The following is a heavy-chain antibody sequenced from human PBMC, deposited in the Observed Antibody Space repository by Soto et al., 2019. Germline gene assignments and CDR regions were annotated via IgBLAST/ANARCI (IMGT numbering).Heavy chain of an antibody. Sequence: QVQLQQWGAGLLEPSETLSLTCAVYGGSFSGYYWSWIRQPPGKGLEWIGEINHGGYTNYNPSLKSRVAISMDTSKNQVSLKLSSVTAADTAMYYCARGGLRYCLRISCPLLDYWGQGALVTVSS. D-gene: IGHD2-15*01. V-gene: IGHV4-34*01. CDR2: INHGGYT. CDR1: GGSFSGYY. CDR3: ARGGLRYCLRISCPLLDY. J-gene: IGHJ4*02.